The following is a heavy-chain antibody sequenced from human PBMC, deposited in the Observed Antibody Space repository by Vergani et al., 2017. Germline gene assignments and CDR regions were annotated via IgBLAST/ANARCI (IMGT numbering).Heavy chain of an antibody. D-gene: IGHD2-2*01. CDR2: IIPIFGTA. V-gene: IGHV1-69*14. Sequence: QVQLVQSGAEVKKPGSSVKVSCKASGGTFSSYAISWVRQAPGQGLEWMGRIIPIFGTANYAQKFQGRVTITADKSTSTAYMELSSLRSEDTAVYYCARDHSHPDCSSTSCYDAINWYFDLWGRGTLVTVSS. CDR3: ARDHSHPDCSSTSCYDAINWYFDL. J-gene: IGHJ2*01. CDR1: GGTFSSYA.